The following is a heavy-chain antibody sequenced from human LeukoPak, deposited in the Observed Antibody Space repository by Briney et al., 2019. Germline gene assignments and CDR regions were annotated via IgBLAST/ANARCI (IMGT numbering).Heavy chain of an antibody. Sequence: PGRSLRLSCAASGFTISSYGIHWVSQALGKGLEWVAVISYDGSNEYYEDSVKGRFTISRDNSKNTLYLQMNSLRAEDTAVYYCAKGWSPSPANYYYYALDVWGQGTTVTVSS. CDR1: GFTISSYG. CDR3: AKGWSPSPANYYYYALDV. J-gene: IGHJ6*02. D-gene: IGHD1-1*01. CDR2: ISYDGSNE. V-gene: IGHV3-30*18.